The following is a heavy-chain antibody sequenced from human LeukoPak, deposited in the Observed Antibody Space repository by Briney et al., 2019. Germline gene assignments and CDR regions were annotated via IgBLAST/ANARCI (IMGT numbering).Heavy chain of an antibody. CDR2: INHSGST. V-gene: IGHV4-34*01. CDR1: GGSFSGYY. Sequence: SETLSLTCAVYGGSFSGYYWSWIRQPPGKGLEGIGEINHSGSTNYNPSLKSRVTISVDTSKNQFSLKLSSVTAADTAVYYCARSYSSGWYPPGSWFDPWGQGTLVTVSS. D-gene: IGHD6-19*01. J-gene: IGHJ5*02. CDR3: ARSYSSGWYPPGSWFDP.